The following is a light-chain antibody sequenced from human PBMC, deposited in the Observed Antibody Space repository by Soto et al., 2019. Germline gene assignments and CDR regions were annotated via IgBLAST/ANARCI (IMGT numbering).Light chain of an antibody. CDR2: VAS. J-gene: IGKJ2*01. CDR3: QQSDSTLYT. Sequence: DIQMTQSPSSMSASVGDRVTITCQASQSISSYLNWYQQEPGKAPKLLIYVASSLQSGVPSRFRSSGYGTDFTLTISSLQPEDFATYYCQQSDSTLYTFGQGTKVDIK. V-gene: IGKV1-39*01. CDR1: QSISSY.